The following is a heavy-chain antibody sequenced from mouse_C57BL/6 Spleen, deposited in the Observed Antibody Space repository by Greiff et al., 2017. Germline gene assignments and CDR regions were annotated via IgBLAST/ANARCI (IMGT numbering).Heavy chain of an antibody. D-gene: IGHD1-1*01. CDR2: ISSGGDYI. V-gene: IGHV5-9-1*02. Sequence: EVQLQESGEGLVKPGGSLKLSCAASGFTFSSYAMSWVRQTPEKRLEWVAYISSGGDYIYYADTVKGRFTISRDNARNTLYLQMSSLKSEDTAMYYCTRDPIYYYGSSYWYFDVWGTGTTVTVSS. J-gene: IGHJ1*03. CDR1: GFTFSSYA. CDR3: TRDPIYYYGSSYWYFDV.